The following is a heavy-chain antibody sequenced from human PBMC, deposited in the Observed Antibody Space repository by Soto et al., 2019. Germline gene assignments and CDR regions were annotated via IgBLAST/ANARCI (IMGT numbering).Heavy chain of an antibody. CDR1: GFTFTNYW. Sequence: EVQLVESGGGLLQPGGSLRLSCAASGFTFTNYWMHWVRQAPGKGLVWVSRINSDGSSTSYADSVKGRFTISRDNAKNTLFLQMNSLRAEDTAVYYCARSGRAVVDYWGQGTLVTVSS. J-gene: IGHJ4*02. D-gene: IGHD2-21*01. CDR3: ARSGRAVVDY. CDR2: INSDGSST. V-gene: IGHV3-74*01.